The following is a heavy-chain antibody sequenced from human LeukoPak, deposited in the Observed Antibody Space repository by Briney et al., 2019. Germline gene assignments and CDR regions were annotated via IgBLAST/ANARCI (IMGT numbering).Heavy chain of an antibody. V-gene: IGHV4-30-2*01. CDR2: IYHSGST. CDR3: ARALVGATSDY. CDR1: GGSISSGGYY. D-gene: IGHD1-26*01. Sequence: PSQTLSLTCAVSGGSISSGGYYWSWIRQPPGKGLEWIGYIYHSGSTYYNPSLKSRVTISVDRSKNQFSLKLSSVTAADTAVYYCARALVGATSDYWGQGTLVTVSS. J-gene: IGHJ4*02.